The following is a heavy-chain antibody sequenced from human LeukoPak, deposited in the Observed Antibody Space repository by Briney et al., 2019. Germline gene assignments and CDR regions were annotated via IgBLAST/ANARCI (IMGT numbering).Heavy chain of an antibody. V-gene: IGHV4-34*01. Sequence: LSCAASGFTFSDYYMSWIRQPPGKGLEWIGEINHSGSTYYNPSLKSRVTISVDTSKNQFSLKLSSVTAADTAVYYCARGPDYVWGSYRLDYWGQGTLVTVSS. D-gene: IGHD3-16*02. CDR1: GFTFSDYY. J-gene: IGHJ4*02. CDR3: ARGPDYVWGSYRLDY. CDR2: INHSGST.